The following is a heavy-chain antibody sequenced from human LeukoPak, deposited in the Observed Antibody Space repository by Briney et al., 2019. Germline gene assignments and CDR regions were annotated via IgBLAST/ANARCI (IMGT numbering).Heavy chain of an antibody. CDR1: GFTFSSYW. CDR3: ARDTGGGYSCYDC. D-gene: IGHD5-18*01. CDR2: IKQDGSEK. V-gene: IGHV3-7*01. J-gene: IGHJ4*02. Sequence: GGSLRLSCAASGFTFSSYWMTWIRQAPGKGLEWVANIKQDGSEKYYVDSAKGRFTISRDNAKNSLYLQMNSLRAEDTAVYYCARDTGGGYSCYDCWGQGTLVTVSS.